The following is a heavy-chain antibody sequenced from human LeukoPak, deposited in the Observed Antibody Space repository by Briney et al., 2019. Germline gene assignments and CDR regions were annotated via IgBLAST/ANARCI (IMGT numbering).Heavy chain of an antibody. V-gene: IGHV4-34*01. Sequence: SETLSLTCTVSGGSISSYYWSWIRQPPGKGLEGIGEINHSGSTNYNPSLKSRVTISVDTSKNQFSLKLSSVTAADTAVYYCARWEGGSYYDFDYWGQGTLVTVSS. CDR2: INHSGST. J-gene: IGHJ4*02. D-gene: IGHD1-26*01. CDR3: ARWEGGSYYDFDY. CDR1: GGSISSYY.